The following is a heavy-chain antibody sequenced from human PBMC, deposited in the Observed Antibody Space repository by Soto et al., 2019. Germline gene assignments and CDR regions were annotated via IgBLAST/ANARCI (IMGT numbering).Heavy chain of an antibody. D-gene: IGHD6-19*01. J-gene: IGHJ4*02. CDR2: FDPEDGET. V-gene: IGHV1-24*01. CDR1: GYTLTELS. CDR3: ATEIYSSGWQPLDY. Sequence: ASVKVSCKVSGYTLTELSMHWVRQAPGKGLEWMGGFDPEDGETIYAQKFQGRVTMTEDTSTDTAYMELSSLRSEDTAVYYCATEIYSSGWQPLDYWGQGTLVTVSS.